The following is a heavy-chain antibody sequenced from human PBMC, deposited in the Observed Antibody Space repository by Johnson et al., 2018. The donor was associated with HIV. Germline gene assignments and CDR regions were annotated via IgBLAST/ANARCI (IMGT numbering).Heavy chain of an antibody. J-gene: IGHJ3*02. CDR2: INSDGSST. CDR3: ARVGSSWGRDAFDI. CDR1: GFTFSSYW. D-gene: IGHD6-13*01. V-gene: IGHV3-74*02. Sequence: EVLLVESGGGVVQPGGSLRLSCAASGFTFSSYWMHWVRQAPGKGLVWVSRINSDGSSTRYADSVKGRLTISRDNAKNTLYLQMNSLRAEDTAVYYCARVGSSWGRDAFDIWGQGTKVTVSS.